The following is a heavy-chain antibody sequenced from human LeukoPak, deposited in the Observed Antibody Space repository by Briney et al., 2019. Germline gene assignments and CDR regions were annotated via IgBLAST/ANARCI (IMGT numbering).Heavy chain of an antibody. Sequence: ASVKVSCKASGYTFTDYYIHWVRQAPGQGLECMGWIHPNSGGTYYAQKFQGRVTMTRDTSITTAYMELNRLTSDDTAMYYCARQKNNGFDIWGQVTMVTVSS. CDR2: IHPNSGGT. V-gene: IGHV1-2*02. J-gene: IGHJ3*02. CDR3: ARQKNNGFDI. CDR1: GYTFTDYY.